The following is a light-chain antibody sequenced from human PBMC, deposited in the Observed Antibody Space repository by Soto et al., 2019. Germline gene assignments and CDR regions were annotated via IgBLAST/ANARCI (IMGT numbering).Light chain of an antibody. V-gene: IGLV2-14*03. J-gene: IGLJ3*02. Sequence: QSALTQPASVSGSPGQSFTISCTGTSSDVGAYHSVSWYQQHPGKAPKLIIFDVSNRPSGVSNRFSGSKSGNTASLTISGHQAEDEADYYCSSFTDTGTVMFGGGTKLTVL. CDR1: SSDVGAYHS. CDR3: SSFTDTGTVM. CDR2: DVS.